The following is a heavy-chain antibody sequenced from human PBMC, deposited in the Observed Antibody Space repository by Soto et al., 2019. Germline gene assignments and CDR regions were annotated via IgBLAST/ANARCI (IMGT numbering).Heavy chain of an antibody. CDR3: AGAVSDFDVRRYRTSYFDQ. CDR1: GASVSTGVYY. V-gene: IGHV4-31*03. D-gene: IGHD3-10*02. CDR2: IDNTGSA. Sequence: QVQLYESGPGLVQPSQTLSLSCTVSGASVSTGVYYWTWIRQHPGKGLEWIGYIDNTGSAYYNPSLTGRVDISVDTSKNQFSHNLQSLTAADTSFYYCAGAVSDFDVRRYRTSYFDQWGQGILVTVSS. J-gene: IGHJ4*02.